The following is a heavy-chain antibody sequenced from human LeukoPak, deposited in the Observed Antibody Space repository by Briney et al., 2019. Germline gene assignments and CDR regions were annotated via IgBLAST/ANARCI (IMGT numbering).Heavy chain of an antibody. Sequence: EASVKVSCKASGGTFSSYAISWVRQAPGQGLEWMGRFIPILGIANYAQKFQGRVTITADKSTSTAYMELSSLRSEDTAVYYCALMTYYYDSSGPSGYWGQGTLVTVSS. D-gene: IGHD3-22*01. V-gene: IGHV1-69*04. CDR3: ALMTYYYDSSGPSGY. CDR1: GGTFSSYA. CDR2: FIPILGIA. J-gene: IGHJ4*02.